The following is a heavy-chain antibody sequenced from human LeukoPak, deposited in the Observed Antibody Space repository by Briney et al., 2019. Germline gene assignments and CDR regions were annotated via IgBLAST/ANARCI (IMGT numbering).Heavy chain of an antibody. CDR1: GYTFTIYG. D-gene: IGHD6-19*01. CDR3: ARDPPRGQWLVPNFDY. J-gene: IGHJ4*02. CDR2: ISAYNGNT. Sequence: ASVKVSCKASGYTFTIYGISCVRQAPGQGLEWMGWISAYNGNTNYAQKLQGRVTMTTDTSTSTAYMELRSLRSDDTAVYYCARDPPRGQWLVPNFDYWGQGTLVTVSS. V-gene: IGHV1-18*01.